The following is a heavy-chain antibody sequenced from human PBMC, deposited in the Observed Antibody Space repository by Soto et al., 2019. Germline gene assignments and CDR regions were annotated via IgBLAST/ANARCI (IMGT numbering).Heavy chain of an antibody. V-gene: IGHV3-23*01. Sequence: GGSMIVSCGSSGLTFSSDNMNWVRPPPGKGLEWVSYISSGTGGTYYADSVKGRFTISRDNSKNTLSLQMNSLRAEDTAVYYCTKANRYRSGANCFTFDCWGLGTLVTVSS. CDR2: ISSGTGGT. CDR3: TKANRYRSGANCFTFDC. CDR1: GLTFSSDN. J-gene: IGHJ4*02. D-gene: IGHD2-15*01.